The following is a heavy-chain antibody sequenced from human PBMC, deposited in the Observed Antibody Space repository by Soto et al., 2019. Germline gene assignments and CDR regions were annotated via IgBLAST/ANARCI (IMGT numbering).Heavy chain of an antibody. CDR1: GFTFSSYG. V-gene: IGHV3-30*18. D-gene: IGHD3-9*01. CDR3: AKGESYYDILTANGVLEY. Sequence: PGGSLRLSCAASGFTFSSYGMHWVRQAPGKGLEWVAVISYDGSNKYYADSVKGRFTISRDNSKNTLYLQMNSLRAEDTAVYYCAKGESYYDILTANGVLEYWGQGTLVTVSS. CDR2: ISYDGSNK. J-gene: IGHJ4*02.